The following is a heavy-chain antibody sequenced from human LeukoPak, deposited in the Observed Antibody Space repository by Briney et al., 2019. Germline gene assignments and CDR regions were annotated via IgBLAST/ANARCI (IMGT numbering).Heavy chain of an antibody. V-gene: IGHV1-2*02. CDR2: INPNSGGT. CDR1: GYTFTGYY. D-gene: IGHD3-10*01. Sequence: ASVKVSCKASGYTFTGYYMHWVRQAPGQGLEWMGWINPNSGGTNYAQKFQGRVTMTRDTSISTAYMELSRLRSDDTAVYYCARDGRPILLWFGESTTNWFDPWGQGTLVTVSS. J-gene: IGHJ5*02. CDR3: ARDGRPILLWFGESTTNWFDP.